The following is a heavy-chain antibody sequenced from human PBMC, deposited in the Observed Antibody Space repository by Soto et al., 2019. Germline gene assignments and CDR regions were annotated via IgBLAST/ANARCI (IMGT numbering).Heavy chain of an antibody. CDR1: GGSISSYY. D-gene: IGHD4-17*01. V-gene: IGHV4-59*12. CDR3: ARVLTTVTTFDY. Sequence: SETLSLTCTVSGGSISSYYWSWIRQPPGKGLEWIGYIYDSGSTNYNPSLKSRVTISVDTSKNQFSLKLSSVTAADTAVYYCARVLTTVTTFDYWGQGTLVTVSS. J-gene: IGHJ4*02. CDR2: IYDSGST.